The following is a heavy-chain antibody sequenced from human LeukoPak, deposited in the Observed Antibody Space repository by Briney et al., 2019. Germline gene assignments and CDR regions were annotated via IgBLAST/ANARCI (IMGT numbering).Heavy chain of an antibody. D-gene: IGHD2-21*02. CDR1: GGSFSGYY. CDR3: ARGGRTARPKFDY. J-gene: IGHJ4*02. CDR2: INHSGST. V-gene: IGHV4-34*01. Sequence: SETLSLTCAVYGGSFSGYYWSWIRQPPGKGLEWIGEINHSGSTNYNPSLKSRVTISVDTSKNQFSLKLSSVTAADTAVYYCARGGRTARPKFDYWGQGTPVTVSS.